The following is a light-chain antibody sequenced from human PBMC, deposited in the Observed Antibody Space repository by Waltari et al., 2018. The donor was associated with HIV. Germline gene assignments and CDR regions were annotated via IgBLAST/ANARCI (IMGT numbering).Light chain of an antibody. J-gene: IGKJ2*01. CDR2: NAS. CDR1: QSFSSW. CDR3: QQYNSYPYT. Sequence: DIHMTQSPSTLSASIGDRDTITCLAGQSFSSWLAWYQQKPGKAPKLLIYNASSLESGVPSRFSGSGSGTEFTLTISSLQPDDFATYYCQQYNSYPYTFGQGTKLEIK. V-gene: IGKV1-5*03.